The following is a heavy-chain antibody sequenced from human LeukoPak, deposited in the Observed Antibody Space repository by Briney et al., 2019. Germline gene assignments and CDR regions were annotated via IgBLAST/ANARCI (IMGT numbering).Heavy chain of an antibody. CDR2: ISSSSSYI. D-gene: IGHD1-26*01. V-gene: IGHV3-21*01. Sequence: GGSLRLSCAASGFTFSSYSMNWVRQAPGKGLEWVSSISSSSSYIYYADSVKGRFTISRDNAKNSLYLQMNSLRAENTAVYYCARDIVGATTIPDYWGQGTLVTVSS. CDR1: GFTFSSYS. CDR3: ARDIVGATTIPDY. J-gene: IGHJ4*02.